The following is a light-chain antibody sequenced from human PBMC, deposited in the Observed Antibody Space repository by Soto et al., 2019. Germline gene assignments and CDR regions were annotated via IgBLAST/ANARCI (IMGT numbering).Light chain of an antibody. V-gene: IGLV2-8*01. Sequence: QSVLTQPPSASGSPGQSVTISCTGTLSDIGAYDLVSWYQQYPGKAPKLMIYDVTNRPSGVPNRFSGSKSGNTASLTVSGLRAEDEADYYCCSYVGRNTYVFGTGTKLTVL. CDR1: LSDIGAYDL. J-gene: IGLJ1*01. CDR2: DVT. CDR3: CSYVGRNTYV.